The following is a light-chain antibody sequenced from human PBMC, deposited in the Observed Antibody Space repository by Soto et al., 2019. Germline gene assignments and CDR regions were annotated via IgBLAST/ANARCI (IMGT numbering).Light chain of an antibody. Sequence: QSALTQPASVSGSPGQSITISCTGTSSDVGSYNLVSWYQQHPGKAPKLMIYEGSKRPSGVSNRFSGSKSGNTASLTISGLQAEDEADYYCCPYAGSSTSFYVFGTGTKVTVL. V-gene: IGLV2-23*01. CDR2: EGS. CDR1: SSDVGSYNL. CDR3: CPYAGSSTSFYV. J-gene: IGLJ1*01.